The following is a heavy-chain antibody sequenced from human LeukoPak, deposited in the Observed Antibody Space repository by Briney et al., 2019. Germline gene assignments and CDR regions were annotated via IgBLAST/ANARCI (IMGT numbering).Heavy chain of an antibody. CDR1: GFTFSSYW. D-gene: IGHD1-26*01. V-gene: IGHV3-74*01. J-gene: IGHJ4*02. CDR2: VKSDGST. CDR3: ARAGTGGYRYFDY. Sequence: PGGSLRLSCAASGFTFSSYWMHWVRQAPGKGLVWVSRVKSDGSTRYADSVKGRFTISRDNPKNSLYLQMTSLRPEDTAVYYCARAGTGGYRYFDYWGQGTLVTVSS.